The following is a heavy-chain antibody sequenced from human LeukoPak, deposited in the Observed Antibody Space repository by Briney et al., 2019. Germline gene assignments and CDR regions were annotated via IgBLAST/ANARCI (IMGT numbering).Heavy chain of an antibody. Sequence: GGSLRPSCTASGFTFSSYGMSWVRQAPGKGLEWVSAISSSGGSTYYADSVKGRLTISRDNSKNTLYLQMNSLRAEDTAVYYCAKGAWYNWNHYFDYWGQGTLVTVSS. CDR2: ISSSGGST. D-gene: IGHD1-20*01. J-gene: IGHJ4*02. CDR1: GFTFSSYG. CDR3: AKGAWYNWNHYFDY. V-gene: IGHV3-23*01.